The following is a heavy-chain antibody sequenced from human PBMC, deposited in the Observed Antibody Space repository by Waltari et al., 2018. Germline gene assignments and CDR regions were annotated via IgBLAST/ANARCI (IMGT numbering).Heavy chain of an antibody. CDR1: GGTFSSYA. CDR2: IIPIFGTA. CDR3: ARGYCSGGSCYWWGYFDY. J-gene: IGHJ4*02. D-gene: IGHD2-15*01. V-gene: IGHV1-69*05. Sequence: QVQLVQSGAEVKKPGSSVKVSCKASGGTFSSYAISWVRQATGQGLEWLGGIIPIFGTANYAQKFQGRVTMTTDESTSTAYMELSSLRSEDTAVYYCARGYCSGGSCYWWGYFDYWGQGTLVTVSS.